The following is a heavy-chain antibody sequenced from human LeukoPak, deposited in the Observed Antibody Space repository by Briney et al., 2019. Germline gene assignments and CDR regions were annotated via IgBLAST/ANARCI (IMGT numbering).Heavy chain of an antibody. J-gene: IGHJ6*02. CDR3: AREPIGYILTGYSYYYGMDV. Sequence: SQTLSLTCAISGDSVSSNSAAWNWIRQSPSRGLAWLGRTDYRSKWYNDYAVSVKSRITINPDTSKNQFSLQLNSVTPEDTAVYYCAREPIGYILTGYSYYYGMDVWGQGTTVTVSS. D-gene: IGHD3-9*01. CDR1: GDSVSSNSAA. CDR2: TDYRSKWYN. V-gene: IGHV6-1*01.